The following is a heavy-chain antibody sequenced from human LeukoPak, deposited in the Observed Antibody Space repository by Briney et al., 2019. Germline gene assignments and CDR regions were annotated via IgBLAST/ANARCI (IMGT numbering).Heavy chain of an antibody. Sequence: SETLSLTCIVSVGSISSYYWSWIRQPPGKGLEWIGYIYYSGSANYNPSLKSRVTIPVDTSKNQFSLKLSSVTAADTAVYYCARDKRGLVDYWGQGTLVTVSS. CDR3: ARDKRGLVDY. CDR1: VGSISSYY. J-gene: IGHJ4*02. CDR2: IYYSGSA. V-gene: IGHV4-59*01. D-gene: IGHD2-21*01.